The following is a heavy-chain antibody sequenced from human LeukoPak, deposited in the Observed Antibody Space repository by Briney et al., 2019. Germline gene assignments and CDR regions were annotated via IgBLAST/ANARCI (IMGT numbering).Heavy chain of an antibody. D-gene: IGHD3-22*01. J-gene: IGHJ4*02. V-gene: IGHV4-59*01. CDR1: GGSLSSYY. Sequence: PSETLSLTCTVSGGSLSSYYWSWIRQPPGKGLEWIGYIYYSGSTNYNPSLKSRVTISVDTSKNQFSLTLSSVTAADTAVYYCARESYDSSGYYLDYWGQGTLVTVSS. CDR2: IYYSGST. CDR3: ARESYDSSGYYLDY.